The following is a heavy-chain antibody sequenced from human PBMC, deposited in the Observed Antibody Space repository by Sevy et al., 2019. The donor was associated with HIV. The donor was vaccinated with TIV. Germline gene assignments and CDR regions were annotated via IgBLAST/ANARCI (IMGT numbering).Heavy chain of an antibody. CDR3: ARLESCGGDCYYFDS. D-gene: IGHD2-21*02. J-gene: IGHJ4*02. CDR1: GFIFSHYD. V-gene: IGHV3-30-3*01. Sequence: GGSLRLSCAASGFIFSHYDMHWVRQAPGKGLEWVAVIASHGNYNSLAASVKGRFTISGDTARNTLDLQMNSLRVEDTAVYYCARLESCGGDCYYFDSWGQGALVTVSS. CDR2: IASHGNYN.